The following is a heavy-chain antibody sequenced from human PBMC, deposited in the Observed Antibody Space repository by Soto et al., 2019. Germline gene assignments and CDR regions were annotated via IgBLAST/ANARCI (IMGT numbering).Heavy chain of an antibody. D-gene: IGHD6-19*01. Sequence: GGSLRLSCAASGFTFSDYYMSWIRQAPGKGLEWVSYISSSGSTIYYADSVKGRFTIPRDNAKNSLYLQMNSLRAEDTAVYYCASSNQYSSGKDYWGQGTLVTVSS. CDR3: ASSNQYSSGKDY. J-gene: IGHJ4*02. CDR1: GFTFSDYY. V-gene: IGHV3-11*01. CDR2: ISSSGSTI.